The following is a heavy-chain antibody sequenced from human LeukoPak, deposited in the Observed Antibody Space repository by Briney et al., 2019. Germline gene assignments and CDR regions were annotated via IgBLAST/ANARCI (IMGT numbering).Heavy chain of an antibody. J-gene: IGHJ5*02. V-gene: IGHV3-7*01. D-gene: IGHD3-16*01. CDR3: ARDWAA. CDR1: GFTFSSYT. Sequence: GGSLRLSCAASGFTFSSYTMNWVRQAPGKGLEWVANIKQDATEKYYLGSVEGRFTISRDNAKNSLFLQMNSLRVEDTAVYYCARDWAAWGQGVLVTVSS. CDR2: IKQDATEK.